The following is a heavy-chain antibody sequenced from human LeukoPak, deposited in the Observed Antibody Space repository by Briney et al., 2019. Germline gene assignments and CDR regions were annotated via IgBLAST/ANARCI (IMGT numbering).Heavy chain of an antibody. J-gene: IGHJ4*02. D-gene: IGHD3-9*01. Sequence: SETLSLTCAVYGGSFSGYYWSWIRQPPGKGLEWIGEINHSGSTNYNPSLKSRVTISVDTSKNQFSLKLSSVTAADTAVYYCARGSKYYDILTGYYGGPENDWGQGTLVTVSS. CDR3: ARGSKYYDILTGYYGGPEND. CDR1: GGSFSGYY. V-gene: IGHV4-34*01. CDR2: INHSGST.